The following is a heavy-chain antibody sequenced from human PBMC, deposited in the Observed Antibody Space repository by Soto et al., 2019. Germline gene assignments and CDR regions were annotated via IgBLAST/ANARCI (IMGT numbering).Heavy chain of an antibody. CDR3: ARSDSWSYSITDY. J-gene: IGHJ4*02. Sequence: SETLSLTCTVSGGSISSSSYYWGWIRQPPGKGLEWIGEINHSGSTNYNPSLKSRVTISVDTSKNQFSLKLSSVTAADTAVYYCARSDSWSYSITDYWGQGTLVTVSS. CDR1: GGSISSSSYY. V-gene: IGHV4-39*07. D-gene: IGHD6-13*01. CDR2: INHSGST.